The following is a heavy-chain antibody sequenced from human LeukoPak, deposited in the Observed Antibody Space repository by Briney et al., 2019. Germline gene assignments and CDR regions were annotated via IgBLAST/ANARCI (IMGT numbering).Heavy chain of an antibody. D-gene: IGHD2-2*01. CDR1: GGSVSSGSYY. CDR3: VRSTGGVLGYCSSTSCYPRRIFDY. Sequence: SETLSLTCTVSGGSVSSGSYYWSWIRQPPGKGLEWIGYIYYSGSTNYNPSLKSRVTISVDTSKNQFSLKLSSVTAADTAVYYRVRSTGGVLGYCSSTSCYPRRIFDYWGQGTLVTVSS. V-gene: IGHV4-61*01. J-gene: IGHJ4*02. CDR2: IYYSGST.